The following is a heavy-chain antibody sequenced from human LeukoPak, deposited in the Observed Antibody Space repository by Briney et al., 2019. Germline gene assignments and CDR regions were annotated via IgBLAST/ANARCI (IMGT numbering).Heavy chain of an antibody. CDR3: ARDQGIFDY. J-gene: IGHJ4*02. CDR1: GFTFSSYS. V-gene: IGHV3-48*02. CDR2: ISSSTKTI. Sequence: GGSLRLSCAASGFTFSSYSMNWVPQAPGKGVECISYISSSTKTIYYADSVKGQFTISRDNAKNSLYLQMNSLRDEDSAVYYCARDQGIFDYWGQGTLVTVSS.